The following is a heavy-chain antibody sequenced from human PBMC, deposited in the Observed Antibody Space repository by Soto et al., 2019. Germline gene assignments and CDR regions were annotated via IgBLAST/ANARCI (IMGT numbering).Heavy chain of an antibody. Sequence: EVQLLESGGGLVQPGGSLRLSCAASGFSFSSYAISWVRQAPGRGPEWVSTFRDTGDKTYYADSVKGRFTVSRDISQNTLYLQMNGLSPDDTAIYYCAKGPDPGAFDIWGQGTMVTVSS. D-gene: IGHD3-10*01. CDR3: AKGPDPGAFDI. V-gene: IGHV3-23*01. CDR1: GFSFSSYA. CDR2: FRDTGDKT. J-gene: IGHJ3*02.